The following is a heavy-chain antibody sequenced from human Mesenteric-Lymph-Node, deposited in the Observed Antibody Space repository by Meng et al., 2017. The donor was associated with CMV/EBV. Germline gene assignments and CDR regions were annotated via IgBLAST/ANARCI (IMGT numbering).Heavy chain of an antibody. V-gene: IGHV3-21*01. Sequence: GESLKISCAASGFTFSSYSMNWVRQVPGKGLEWVSSISSSSSYIYYADSVKGRFTISRDNAKNSLYLQMYSLRAEDTAVYYCGRSGLEWSNLDPFPDGYWGQGTLVTVSS. CDR3: GRSGLEWSNLDPFPDGY. J-gene: IGHJ4*02. D-gene: IGHD3-3*01. CDR1: GFTFSSYS. CDR2: ISSSSSYI.